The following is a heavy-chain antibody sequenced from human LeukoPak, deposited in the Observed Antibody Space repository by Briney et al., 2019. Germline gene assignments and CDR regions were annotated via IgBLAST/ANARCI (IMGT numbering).Heavy chain of an antibody. CDR3: VRELAYCGGDCYSGFFDP. D-gene: IGHD2-21*02. Sequence: GGSLRLSCAASGFTFSDYYMSWIRQAPGKGLEWVSYISSSGSTIYYADSVKGRFTISRDNAKNSLYLQMNSLRAEDTAVYYCVRELAYCGGDCYSGFFDPWGQGTLVTVSS. CDR2: ISSSGSTI. CDR1: GFTFSDYY. J-gene: IGHJ5*02. V-gene: IGHV3-11*04.